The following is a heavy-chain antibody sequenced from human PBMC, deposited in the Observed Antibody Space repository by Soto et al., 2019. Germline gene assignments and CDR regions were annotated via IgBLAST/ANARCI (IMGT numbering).Heavy chain of an antibody. CDR1: GYTFTSYG. V-gene: IGHV1-18*04. Sequence: ASVKVSCKASGYTFTSYGISWVRQAPGQGLEWMGWISAYNGNTNYAQKLQGRVTMTTDTSTSTAYMELRSLRSDDTAVYYCARDGFLGYCSSTSCSHYYYYGMDVWGQGTTVTVSS. J-gene: IGHJ6*02. CDR3: ARDGFLGYCSSTSCSHYYYYGMDV. D-gene: IGHD2-2*01. CDR2: ISAYNGNT.